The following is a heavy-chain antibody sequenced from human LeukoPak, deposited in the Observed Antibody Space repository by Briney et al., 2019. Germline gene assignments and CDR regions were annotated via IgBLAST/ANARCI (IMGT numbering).Heavy chain of an antibody. D-gene: IGHD2-2*01. J-gene: IGHJ4*02. CDR1: GFTFSDYY. V-gene: IGHV3-11*04. CDR3: ARDGGDIVVVPASFDY. Sequence: SGGSLRLSCAASGFTFSDYYMSWIRQAPGKGLERVSYISSSGSTIYYADSVKGRFTISRDNAKNSLYLQMNSLRAEDTAVYYCARDGGDIVVVPASFDYWGQGTLVTVSS. CDR2: ISSSGSTI.